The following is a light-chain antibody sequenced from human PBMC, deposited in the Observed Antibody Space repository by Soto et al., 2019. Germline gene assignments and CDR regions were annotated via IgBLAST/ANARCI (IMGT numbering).Light chain of an antibody. CDR3: KQYNSRYS. CDR2: RAS. CDR1: QGLNNR. J-gene: IGKJ2*03. V-gene: IGKV1-5*03. Sequence: IQMTQSPSILSASVGDRVTITCRASQGLNNRLAWYQQKPGQAPKLLMERASSLESGVPSRFSGSGSETEFTLTISSLQPDDFETYYGKQYNSRYSFGQGTKVYIK.